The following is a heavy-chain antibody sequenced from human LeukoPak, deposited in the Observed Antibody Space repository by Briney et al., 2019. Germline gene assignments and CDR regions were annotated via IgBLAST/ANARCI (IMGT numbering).Heavy chain of an antibody. J-gene: IGHJ4*02. CDR2: ISLSSSFI. Sequence: GGSLRLSCAASGFTFSSYSMNWVRRAPGKGLEWVSSISLSSSFIYYADSVKGRFAISRDNAKNSLYLQMNSLRVEDTAVYYCASEYQHVRATNGYFDYWGQGTLVTVSS. CDR3: ASEYQHVRATNGYFDY. D-gene: IGHD1-26*01. V-gene: IGHV3-21*01. CDR1: GFTFSSYS.